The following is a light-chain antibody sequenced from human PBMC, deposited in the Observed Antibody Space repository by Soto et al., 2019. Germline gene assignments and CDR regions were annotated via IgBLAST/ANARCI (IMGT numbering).Light chain of an antibody. J-gene: IGKJ4*01. CDR1: QSVSSSY. CDR2: GAS. V-gene: IGKV3-15*01. Sequence: EIVLTQSPGTLSLSPGERATLSCRASQSVSSSYLAWYQQKPGQAPRLVIYGASNRATGIPARFSGSGSGTEFALTISSLQSEDFAVYYCQQYNNWPPLTFGGGTKVDIK. CDR3: QQYNNWPPLT.